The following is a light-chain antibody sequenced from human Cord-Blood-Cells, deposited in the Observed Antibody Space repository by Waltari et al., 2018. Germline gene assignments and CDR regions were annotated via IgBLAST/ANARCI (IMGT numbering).Light chain of an antibody. J-gene: IGKJ1*01. CDR2: CAA. V-gene: IGKV3-20*01. CDR3: QQYGSSPWT. Sequence: EIVLTQSPGTLSLSPGERATLYCRARQSVSSSYLAWYQQKPGQAPMLLHYCAASRATGIPDRFIGSGSGTDFTLTINRLEPEDFAVYYCQQYGSSPWTFGQVTKVEIK. CDR1: QSVSSSY.